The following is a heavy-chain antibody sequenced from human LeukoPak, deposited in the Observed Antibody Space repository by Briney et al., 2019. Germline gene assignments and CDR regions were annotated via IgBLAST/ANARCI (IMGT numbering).Heavy chain of an antibody. CDR1: GFTFSSYA. CDR3: ARDLNTSGYGDYFV. Sequence: SGGSLRLSCAASGFTFSSYAMSWVRLAPGKGLEWVSGISTSGGTTYYADSVKGRFTISRDNSKNTLYPQMNSLRAEDTAVYYCARDLNTSGYGDYFVWGQGTTVTVSS. D-gene: IGHD4-17*01. J-gene: IGHJ6*02. CDR2: ISTSGGTT. V-gene: IGHV3-23*01.